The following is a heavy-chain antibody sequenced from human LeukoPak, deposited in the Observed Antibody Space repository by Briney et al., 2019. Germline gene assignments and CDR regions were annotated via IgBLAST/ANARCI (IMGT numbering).Heavy chain of an antibody. CDR2: ISGSGGST. V-gene: IGHV3-23*01. D-gene: IGHD4-17*01. CDR3: AKSGDRYWYFDL. J-gene: IGHJ2*01. Sequence: GGSLRLSCVASGFTFSSYAMSWVRQAPGKGLEWVSAISGSGGSTYYADSVKGRFTISRDNSKNTLYLQMNSLRAEDTAVYYCAKSGDRYWYFDLWGRGTLVTVSS. CDR1: GFTFSSYA.